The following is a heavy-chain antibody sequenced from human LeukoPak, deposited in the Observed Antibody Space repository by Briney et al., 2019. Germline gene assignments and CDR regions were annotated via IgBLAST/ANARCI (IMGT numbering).Heavy chain of an antibody. J-gene: IGHJ4*02. D-gene: IGHD5-18*01. Sequence: ASVKVSCKASGYTFTSYYMHWVRQAPGQGLEWMGIINPSGGSTSYAQKFQGRVTMTRDTSTSTVYMELSSLRSEDTAVYYCARDRGWAGYSYGFYYWGQGTLVTVSS. CDR2: INPSGGST. CDR3: ARDRGWAGYSYGFYY. CDR1: GYTFTSYY. V-gene: IGHV1-46*01.